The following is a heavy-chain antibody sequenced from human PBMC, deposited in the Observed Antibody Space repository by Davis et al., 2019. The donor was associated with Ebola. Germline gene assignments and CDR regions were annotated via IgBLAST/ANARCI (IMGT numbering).Heavy chain of an antibody. J-gene: IGHJ4*02. Sequence: ASVKVSCKASGYTFTGYYMHWVRQAPGQRLEWMGLINVAKGNTKFSQKFQGRVTMTRDTSAGTAYMEMSSLTSEDTAVYFCARTFVGGWLFDYWGQGTLVTVSS. D-gene: IGHD1-26*01. CDR2: INVAKGNT. V-gene: IGHV1-3*01. CDR3: ARTFVGGWLFDY. CDR1: GYTFTGYY.